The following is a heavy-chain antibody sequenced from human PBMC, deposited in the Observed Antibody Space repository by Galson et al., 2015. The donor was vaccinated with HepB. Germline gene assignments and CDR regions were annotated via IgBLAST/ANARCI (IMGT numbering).Heavy chain of an antibody. J-gene: IGHJ4*02. CDR3: AKDDPLLSFYAY. CDR1: GFTFTSSG. CDR2: VNGDGSCT. Sequence: ALRLSCAASGFTFTSSGMSWVRQAPGKGLEWVATVNGDGSCTYHADSVKGRFTVSKDISKNTVYLQMNSLRGEDTALYYCAKDDPLLSFYAYWGQGALVTVSS. D-gene: IGHD2/OR15-2a*01. V-gene: IGHV3-23*01.